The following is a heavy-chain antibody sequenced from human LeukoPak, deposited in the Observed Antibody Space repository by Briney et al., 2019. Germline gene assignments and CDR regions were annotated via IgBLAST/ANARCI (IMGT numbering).Heavy chain of an antibody. V-gene: IGHV1-69*05. J-gene: IGHJ4*02. Sequence: SVKVACKASGGTFSSYAISWVRQAPGQGLEWMGGIIPIFGTANYGQKFQGRVTITTDESTSTAYMELSSLRSEDTAVYYCARAGIVGATGSDYWGQGTLVTVSS. CDR3: ARAGIVGATGSDY. D-gene: IGHD1-26*01. CDR1: GGTFSSYA. CDR2: IIPIFGTA.